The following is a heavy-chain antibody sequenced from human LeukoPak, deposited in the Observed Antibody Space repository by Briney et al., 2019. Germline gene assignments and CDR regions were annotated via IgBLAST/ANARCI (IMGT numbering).Heavy chain of an antibody. V-gene: IGHV3-23*01. CDR3: AKDLTRYSKIITDY. D-gene: IGHD4-11*01. CDR1: GFTFSSYG. Sequence: GGSLRLSCAASGFTFSSYGMHWVRQAPGKGLEWVSAISGSGGSTYYADSVKGRFTISRDSSKNTLYLRMNSLRAEDTAVYYCAKDLTRYSKIITDYWGQGTLVTVSS. CDR2: ISGSGGST. J-gene: IGHJ4*02.